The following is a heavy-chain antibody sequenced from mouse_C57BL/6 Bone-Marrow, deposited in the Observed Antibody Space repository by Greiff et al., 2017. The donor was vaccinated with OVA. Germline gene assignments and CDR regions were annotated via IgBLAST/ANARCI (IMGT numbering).Heavy chain of an antibody. CDR2: IDPETGGT. J-gene: IGHJ1*03. D-gene: IGHD1-1*01. CDR1: GYTFTDYE. Sequence: QVQLKQSGAELVRPGASVTLSCKASGYTFTDYEMHWVKQTPVHGLEWIGAIDPETGGTAYNQKFKGKATLTADKSSSTAYMELRSLTSEDSAVYYCTRTTSVVAHWYFDVWGTGTTVTVSS. CDR3: TRTTSVVAHWYFDV. V-gene: IGHV1-15*01.